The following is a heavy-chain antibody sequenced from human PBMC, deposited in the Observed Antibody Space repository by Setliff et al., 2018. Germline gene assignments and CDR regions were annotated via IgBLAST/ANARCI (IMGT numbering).Heavy chain of an antibody. D-gene: IGHD3-10*01. CDR3: ARGTDYHGSGSYWAKDV. CDR2: INPNSGGT. Sequence: ASVKVSCKASGYTFNNYAINWVRQAPGQGLEWMGWINPNSGGTNYAQKFQGRVTMTRDTSITTVYMDLSRLKSDDTAVYYCARGTDYHGSGSYWAKDVWGKGTAVTVSS. V-gene: IGHV1-2*02. CDR1: GYTFNNYA. J-gene: IGHJ6*04.